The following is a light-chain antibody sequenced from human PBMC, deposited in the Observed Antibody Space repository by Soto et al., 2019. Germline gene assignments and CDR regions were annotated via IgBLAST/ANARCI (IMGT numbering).Light chain of an antibody. CDR2: EGS. CDR1: SSDVGSYNL. J-gene: IGLJ1*01. Sequence: QSVLTQPASVSGSPGQSITISCTGTSSDVGSYNLVSWYQQHPGKAPKLMIYEGSKRPSGVSNRFSGSKSGNTASLTISGLQAEDEADYYCCSYAGSCTFAVFGTGTKVTVL. CDR3: CSYAGSCTFAV. V-gene: IGLV2-23*03.